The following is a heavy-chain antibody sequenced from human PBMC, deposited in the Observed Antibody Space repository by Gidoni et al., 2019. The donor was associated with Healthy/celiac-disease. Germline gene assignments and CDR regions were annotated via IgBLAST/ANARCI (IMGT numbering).Heavy chain of an antibody. D-gene: IGHD3-22*01. CDR1: GGTFSSYA. V-gene: IGHV1-69*01. J-gene: IGHJ4*02. CDR3: ARASSDDSSGYYYPPYYFDY. Sequence: QVQLVQSGAEVKKPGSSVKVPCKASGGTFSSYAISWVRQAPGQGLEWMGGIIPIFGTANYAQKFQGRVTITADESTSTAYMELSSLRSEDTAVYYCARASSDDSSGYYYPPYYFDYWGQGTLVTVSS. CDR2: IIPIFGTA.